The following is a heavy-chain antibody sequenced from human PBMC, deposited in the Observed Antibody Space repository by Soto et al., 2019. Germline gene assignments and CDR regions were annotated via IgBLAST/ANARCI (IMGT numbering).Heavy chain of an antibody. CDR2: IYYSGST. V-gene: IGHV4-59*08. Sequence: QVQLQESGPGLVKPSETLSLTCTVSGGSISSYYWSWIRQPPGKGLEWIGYIYYSGSTNYNPSLKSRVTISVDTSKNQFSLKLSSVTAADTAVYYCARQTGGATIVDYWGQGTLVTVSS. D-gene: IGHD1-26*01. CDR1: GGSISSYY. J-gene: IGHJ4*02. CDR3: ARQTGGATIVDY.